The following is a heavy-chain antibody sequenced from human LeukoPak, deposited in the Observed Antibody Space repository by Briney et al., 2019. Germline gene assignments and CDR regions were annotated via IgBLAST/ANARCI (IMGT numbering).Heavy chain of an antibody. J-gene: IGHJ3*01. V-gene: IGHV4-59*02. Sequence: SETLSLTCTVSGGSVGSHYCTWIRQPPGKPLEWIGYVYYTGDTNYNPSLKSRVTISLDKSRNQFSLKLTSVTAADTAVYFCAREDSGDALILWAQGTMVTVSS. CDR3: AREDSGDALIL. D-gene: IGHD6-19*01. CDR1: GGSVGSHY. CDR2: VYYTGDT.